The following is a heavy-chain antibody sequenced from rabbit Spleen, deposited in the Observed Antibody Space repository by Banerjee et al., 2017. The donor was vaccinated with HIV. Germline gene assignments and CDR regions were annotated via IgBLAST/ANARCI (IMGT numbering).Heavy chain of an antibody. CDR1: GVSLNDKDV. V-gene: IGHV1S45*01. CDR3: ARDGAGGSYFAL. D-gene: IGHD8-1*01. Sequence: EQLEESGGGLVKPEGSLTLTCKASGVSLNDKDVMCWVRQAPGKGLEWIGCINTATGKAVYASWAKGRFTISKTSSTTVTLQMTSLTAADTATYFCARDGAGGSYFALWGPGTLVTVS. J-gene: IGHJ4*01. CDR2: INTATGKA.